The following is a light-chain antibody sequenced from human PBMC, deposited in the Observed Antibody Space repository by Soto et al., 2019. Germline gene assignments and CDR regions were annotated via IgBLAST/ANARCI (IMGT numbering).Light chain of an antibody. CDR2: GAA. Sequence: EILLTQSPGTLSLSPGERATLSCRASQTISSDYLAWYQQKPGQAPRLLIFGAATRAADIPDRFSGSGSGTDFTLTISRLEPEDFAVYYCQQYGNVPLTFGGGTKVDIK. V-gene: IGKV3-20*01. CDR3: QQYGNVPLT. CDR1: QTISSDY. J-gene: IGKJ4*01.